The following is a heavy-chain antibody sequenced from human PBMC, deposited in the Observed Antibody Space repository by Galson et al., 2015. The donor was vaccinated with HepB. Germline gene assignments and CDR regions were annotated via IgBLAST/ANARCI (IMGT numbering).Heavy chain of an antibody. V-gene: IGHV5-51*01. D-gene: IGHD3-10*01. Sequence: QSGAEVKKPGESLKISCKGSGYSFTSYWIGWVRQMPGKGLEWMGIIYPGDSDTRYSPSFQGQVTISADKSISTAYLQWSSLKASDTAMYYCARYDWLGRFGDQLGWFDPWGQGTLVTVSS. CDR2: IYPGDSDT. CDR1: GYSFTSYW. CDR3: ARYDWLGRFGDQLGWFDP. J-gene: IGHJ5*02.